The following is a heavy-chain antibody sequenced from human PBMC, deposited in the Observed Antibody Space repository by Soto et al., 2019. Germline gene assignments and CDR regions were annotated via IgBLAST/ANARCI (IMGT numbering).Heavy chain of an antibody. CDR3: VREMWTRSGPQNFFDY. Sequence: SVKVSCKASGGTFSSYAISWVRQAPGQGLEWMGGIIPIFGTANYAQKFQGRVTMTADESTSTAYMELRSLSSDDTAVYYCVREMWTRSGPQNFFDYWGLGALVTVSS. D-gene: IGHD6-25*01. J-gene: IGHJ4*02. CDR1: GGTFSSYA. V-gene: IGHV1-69*13. CDR2: IIPIFGTA.